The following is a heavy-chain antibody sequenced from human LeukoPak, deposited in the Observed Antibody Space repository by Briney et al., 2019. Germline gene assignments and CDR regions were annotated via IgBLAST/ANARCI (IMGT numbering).Heavy chain of an antibody. CDR3: ARSTSLSYYDILGYFDC. CDR1: GFIFSSYA. CDR2: ISYDGSNK. D-gene: IGHD3-9*01. V-gene: IGHV3-30*03. J-gene: IGHJ4*02. Sequence: GGSLRLSCAASGFIFSSYAMHWVRQAPGKGLEWVAIISYDGSNKYYADSVEGRFTISRDNSKNTLYLQMDSLRAEDTAVYYCARSTSLSYYDILGYFDCWGQGTLVTVSS.